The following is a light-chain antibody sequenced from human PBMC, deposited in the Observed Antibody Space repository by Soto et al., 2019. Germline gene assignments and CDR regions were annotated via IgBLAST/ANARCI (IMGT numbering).Light chain of an antibody. J-gene: IGKJ4*01. V-gene: IGKV3-15*01. CDR2: GSS. CDR1: QSVSNN. CDR3: QHYNKWPLT. Sequence: EIVLTQSPVTLSVSPGERATLSCRASQSVSNNLAWYQQKPGQAPRLLVYGSSHRASGIPVRISGSGSGTDFTLTINSLQSEDFAVYYCQHYNKWPLTFGGGTKVEIK.